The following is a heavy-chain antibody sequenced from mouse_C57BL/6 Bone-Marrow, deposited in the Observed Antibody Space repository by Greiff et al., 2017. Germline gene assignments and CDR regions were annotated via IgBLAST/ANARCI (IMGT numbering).Heavy chain of an antibody. CDR2: IDPSDSET. CDR1: GYTFTSYW. D-gene: IGHD1-1*01. CDR3: ARTTVVATGYYAMDY. Sequence: VQLQQPGAELVRPGSSVKLSCKASGYTFTSYWMHWVKQRPIQGLEWIGNIDPSDSETHYNQKFKDKATLTVDKSSSTAYMQLSSLTSEDSAVYYCARTTVVATGYYAMDYWGQGTSVTVSS. J-gene: IGHJ4*01. V-gene: IGHV1-52*01.